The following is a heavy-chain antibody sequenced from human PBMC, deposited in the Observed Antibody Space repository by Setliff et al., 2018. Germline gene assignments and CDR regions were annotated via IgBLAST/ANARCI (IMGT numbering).Heavy chain of an antibody. CDR1: GYTFSESI. Sequence: ASVKVSCKASGYTFSESIVSWVRQAPGQGLEWMGWIGVYTGRTSSAQKFQDRLTMMTEKSTNMAYMELRGLTSNDTAVYYCLRLVRYCSRTTCQRTLGDDYWGQGTLVTVSS. V-gene: IGHV1-18*01. CDR3: LRLVRYCSRTTCQRTLGDDY. D-gene: IGHD2-8*01. J-gene: IGHJ4*02. CDR2: IGVYTGRT.